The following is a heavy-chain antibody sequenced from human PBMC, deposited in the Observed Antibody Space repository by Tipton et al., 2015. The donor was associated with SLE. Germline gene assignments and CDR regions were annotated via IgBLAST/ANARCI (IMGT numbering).Heavy chain of an antibody. CDR1: GFTFSNAW. J-gene: IGHJ4*02. CDR3: VRDLGYCLDGIRV. CDR2: ISPDGTEE. Sequence: SLRLSCAASGFTFSNAWMAWVRQAPGKGLEWVARISPDGTEEHYVDSVRGRFTVSRDGAKNSIHLQMNSLRVEDTAVYFCVRDLGYCLDGIRVWGQGTLVTVSS. D-gene: IGHD2-15*01. V-gene: IGHV3-7*01.